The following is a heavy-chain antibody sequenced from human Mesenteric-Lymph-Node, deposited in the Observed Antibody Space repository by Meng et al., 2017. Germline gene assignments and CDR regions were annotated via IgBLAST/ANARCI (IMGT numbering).Heavy chain of an antibody. Sequence: GESLKISCAASGFTFSSYDMHWVRQATGKSLEWVSAIGTAGDTHDFGSVKGRFTISRDNAKKSLFLQMNSLSAEDTAVYYCARSVGAPEGDYWGSGTLVTVSS. D-gene: IGHD1-26*01. CDR1: GFTFSSYD. CDR3: ARSVGAPEGDY. V-gene: IGHV3-13*01. CDR2: IGTAGDT. J-gene: IGHJ4*02.